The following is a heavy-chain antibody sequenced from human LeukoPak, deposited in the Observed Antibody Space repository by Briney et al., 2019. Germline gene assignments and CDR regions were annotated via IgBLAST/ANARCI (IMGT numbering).Heavy chain of an antibody. J-gene: IGHJ5*02. CDR2: IYTDGGT. CDR3: ARRVSEVAPTLRNGENWFDP. Sequence: SETLSLTCSASGGSISGFYWNWIRQPAGKGLEWIGRIYTDGGTLYNPSLKSRVTMSVDTSKNQFSLKLTSVTAADTAVYYCARRVSEVAPTLRNGENWFDPWGRGTLVTVSS. D-gene: IGHD1-26*01. CDR1: GGSISGFY. V-gene: IGHV4-4*07.